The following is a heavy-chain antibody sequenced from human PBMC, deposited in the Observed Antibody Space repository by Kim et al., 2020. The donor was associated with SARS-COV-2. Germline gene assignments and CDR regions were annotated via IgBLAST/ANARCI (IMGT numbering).Heavy chain of an antibody. CDR3: ARDLSYIVVVPAVHDAFDI. V-gene: IGHV1-2*02. J-gene: IGHJ3*02. CDR2: INPNSGGT. Sequence: ASVKVSCKASGYTFTGYYMHWVRQAPGQGLEWMGWINPNSGGTNYAQKFQGRVTMTRDTSISTAYMELSRLRSDDTAVYYCARDLSYIVVVPAVHDAFDIWGQGTMVTVSS. D-gene: IGHD2-2*01. CDR1: GYTFTGYY.